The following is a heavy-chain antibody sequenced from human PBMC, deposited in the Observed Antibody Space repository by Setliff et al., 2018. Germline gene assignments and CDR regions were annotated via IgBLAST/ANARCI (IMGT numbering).Heavy chain of an antibody. D-gene: IGHD3-3*01. V-gene: IGHV3-23*01. CDR2: VSVSGDNT. Sequence: PGGSLRLSCAASGLTFNSYAMSWVRQAPGKGLEWVSSVSVSGDNTYYTDSVKGRFTTSRDNSKNTLSLQMSSLRTEDTAIYFCAGQGLIFGSGLIPGFDQWGQGTMVTVSS. CDR3: AGQGLIFGSGLIPGFDQ. CDR1: GLTFNSYA. J-gene: IGHJ4*02.